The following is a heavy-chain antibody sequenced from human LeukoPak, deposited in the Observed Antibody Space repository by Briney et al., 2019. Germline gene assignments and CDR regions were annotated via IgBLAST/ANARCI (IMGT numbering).Heavy chain of an antibody. CDR3: AKDYVPYSSSWYVPRFDP. CDR1: GFTFSSYA. Sequence: GGSLRLSCAASGFTFSSYAMSWVRQAPGKGLEWVSAISGSGGSTYYADSVKGRFTISRDNSKNTLYLQMNSLRAEDTAVYYCAKDYVPYSSSWYVPRFDPWGQGTLVTVSS. V-gene: IGHV3-23*01. D-gene: IGHD6-13*01. J-gene: IGHJ5*02. CDR2: ISGSGGST.